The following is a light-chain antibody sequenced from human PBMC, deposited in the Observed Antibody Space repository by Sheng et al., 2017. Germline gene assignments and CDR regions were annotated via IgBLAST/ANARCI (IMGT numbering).Light chain of an antibody. Sequence: EIVLTQSPGTLALSPGERATLSCRASQSISSSYLTWYQQKPGQAPRLLIYGASTRATGIPDRFSGSGSGTDFTLTISRLEPEDFADYYCQQYDKWPLNFGRGTKVEIK. J-gene: IGKJ4*01. V-gene: IGKV3-20*01. CDR1: QSISSSY. CDR2: GAS. CDR3: QQYDKWPLN.